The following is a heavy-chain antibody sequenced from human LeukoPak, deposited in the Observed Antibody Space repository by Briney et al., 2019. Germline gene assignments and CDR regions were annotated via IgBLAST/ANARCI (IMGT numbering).Heavy chain of an antibody. CDR2: MRHSGST. J-gene: IGHJ4*02. CDR1: ADSISSGVHY. Sequence: SQTLSLTCTVSADSISSGVHYWSWIRQHPGKGLESIGFMRHSGSTSHNPSLKGRVAISVDASKNQFSLRLSSVTAADTAVYYCARGGNRFGGFYFDYWGQGSLVTVSS. V-gene: IGHV4-31*03. D-gene: IGHD3-10*01. CDR3: ARGGNRFGGFYFDY.